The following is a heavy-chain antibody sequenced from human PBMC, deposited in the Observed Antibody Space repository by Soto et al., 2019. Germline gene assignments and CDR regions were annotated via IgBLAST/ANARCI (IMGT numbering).Heavy chain of an antibody. CDR2: IYYSGST. J-gene: IGHJ6*02. CDR3: ARDLFYYGMDV. CDR1: GGSISSYY. V-gene: IGHV4-59*01. Sequence: PSETLSLTCTVSGGSISSYYWSWIRQPPGKGLEWIGYIYYSGSTNYNPSLKSRVTISVDTSKNQFSLKLSSVTAADTAVYYCARDLFYYGMDVWGQGTTVTVS.